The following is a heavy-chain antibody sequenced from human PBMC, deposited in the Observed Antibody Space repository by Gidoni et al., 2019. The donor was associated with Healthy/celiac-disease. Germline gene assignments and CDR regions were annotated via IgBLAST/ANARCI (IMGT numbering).Heavy chain of an antibody. V-gene: IGHV4-59*08. Sequence: QVQLQESGPGLLKPSATLSLTCTVSGGSNSSYYWRWIRQPPGKGLEWIGYISYSGSNNYNPSLKCRVTIAVDTSKNQFSLKLSSVTAADTAVYYCARLGYSSGWYGLDYWGQGTLVTVSS. CDR2: ISYSGSN. CDR1: GGSNSSYY. J-gene: IGHJ4*02. D-gene: IGHD6-19*01. CDR3: ARLGYSSGWYGLDY.